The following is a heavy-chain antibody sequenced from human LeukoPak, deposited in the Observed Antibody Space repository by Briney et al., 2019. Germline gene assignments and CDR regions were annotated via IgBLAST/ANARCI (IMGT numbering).Heavy chain of an antibody. CDR3: AREVMDNLRFDY. Sequence: ASVKVSCKASGYTFSSYGISWVRQAPGQGLEWMGIINPSGGDTSYAQKFQGRLTMTRDTSTNTVYMELTSLRSEDTAVYYCAREVMDNLRFDYWGQGTLVTVSS. CDR2: INPSGGDT. J-gene: IGHJ4*02. CDR1: GYTFSSYG. D-gene: IGHD1-14*01. V-gene: IGHV1-46*01.